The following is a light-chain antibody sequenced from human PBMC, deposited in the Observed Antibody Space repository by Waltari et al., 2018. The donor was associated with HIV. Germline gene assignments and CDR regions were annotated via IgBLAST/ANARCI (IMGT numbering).Light chain of an antibody. V-gene: IGLV2-11*01. CDR3: CSHAGNFIFA. CDR1: SSYVDTF. J-gene: IGLJ1*01. CDR2: NVN. Sequence: QSALTQPHSVSGSPGQSLTISCTGTSSYVDTFVSWYQQHPGEAPQVIIYNVNNRPSGVPDRFSGSKAGNTAFLTISGLQADDEAEYHCCSHAGNFIFAFGTGTKVTVL.